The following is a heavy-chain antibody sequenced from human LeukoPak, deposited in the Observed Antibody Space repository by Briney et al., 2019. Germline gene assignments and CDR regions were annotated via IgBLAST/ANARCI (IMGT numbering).Heavy chain of an antibody. V-gene: IGHV3-23*01. D-gene: IGHD3-22*01. J-gene: IGHJ4*02. CDR3: ATASYYDSSGFDY. Sequence: PGGSLRLSCAASGFTFSSYSMNWVRQAPGKGLEWVSGISGSAGSTYYADSVKGRFTISRDNSKNTLYLQMNSLRAEDTAVYYCATASYYDSSGFDYWGQGTLVTVSS. CDR2: ISGSAGST. CDR1: GFTFSSYS.